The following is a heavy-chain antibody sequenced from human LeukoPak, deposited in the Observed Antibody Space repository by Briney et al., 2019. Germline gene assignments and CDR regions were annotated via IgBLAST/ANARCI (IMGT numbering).Heavy chain of an antibody. CDR1: GFTFSNYE. CDR2: VSGSGSVI. D-gene: IGHD6-13*01. CDR3: ASEAELGWYYFDY. Sequence: PGGSLRLSCAASGFTFSNYEMNWVRQAPGKGLEWISYVSGSGSVIYYADSVKGRFTISRDNSKNALYLQMNSLRAEDTAVYYCASEAELGWYYFDYWGQGTLVTVSS. J-gene: IGHJ4*02. V-gene: IGHV3-48*03.